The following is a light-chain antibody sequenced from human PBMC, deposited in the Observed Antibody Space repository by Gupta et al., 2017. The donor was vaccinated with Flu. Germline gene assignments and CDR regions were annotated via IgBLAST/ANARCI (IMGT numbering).Light chain of an antibody. J-gene: IGLJ1*01. CDR1: SSDIGGYNY. Sequence: QAVTVSCTGTSSDIGGYNYVSWNQQHPGKAPKLMIYDVIKRTAGVPDRFSGSKSGNTASLTISGLQAEDEADYYCCSFAGGFYVFGTGTNVTVL. V-gene: IGLV2-11*02. CDR2: DVI. CDR3: CSFAGGFYV.